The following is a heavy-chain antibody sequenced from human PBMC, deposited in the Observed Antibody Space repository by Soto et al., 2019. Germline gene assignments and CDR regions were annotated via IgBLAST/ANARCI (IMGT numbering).Heavy chain of an antibody. CDR2: IYYSGST. CDR3: AKGRGNYWAIDS. Sequence: SETLSLTCTVSGGSISSYYWSWIRQPPGKGLEWIGYIYYSGSTNYNPSLKSRVTISRDNSKNTLYLKMDSLSVEDTAVYYCAKGRGNYWAIDSWGQGTLVTVS. D-gene: IGHD1-7*01. J-gene: IGHJ4*02. CDR1: GGSISSYY. V-gene: IGHV4-59*01.